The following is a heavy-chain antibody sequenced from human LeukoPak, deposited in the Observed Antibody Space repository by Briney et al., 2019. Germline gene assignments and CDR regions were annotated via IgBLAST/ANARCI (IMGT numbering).Heavy chain of an antibody. CDR3: ARDGGYGYANRFCFDP. CDR1: GFTFSSYA. CDR2: ISSNGGST. D-gene: IGHD5-18*01. Sequence: GGSLRLSCAASGFTFSSYAMHWVRQAPGKGLEYVSAISSNGGSTYYANSVKGRFTISRDNSKNTLYLQMGSLRAEDMAVYYCARDGGYGYANRFCFDPWGQGTLVTVSS. J-gene: IGHJ5*02. V-gene: IGHV3-64*01.